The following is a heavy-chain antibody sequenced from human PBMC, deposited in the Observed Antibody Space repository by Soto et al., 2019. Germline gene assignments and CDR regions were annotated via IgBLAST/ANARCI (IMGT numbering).Heavy chain of an antibody. CDR3: ASSEGCTNGVCSMDY. D-gene: IGHD2-8*01. V-gene: IGHV4-59*01. Sequence: SETLSLTCTVSGGSISSYYWSWIRQPPGKGLEWIGYIYYSGSTNYNPSLKSRVTISVDTSKNQFSLKLSSVTAADTAVYYCASSEGCTNGVCSMDYWGQGTLVTVSS. CDR1: GGSISSYY. J-gene: IGHJ4*02. CDR2: IYYSGST.